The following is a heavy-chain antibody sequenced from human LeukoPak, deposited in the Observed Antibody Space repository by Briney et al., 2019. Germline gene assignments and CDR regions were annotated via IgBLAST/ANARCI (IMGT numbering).Heavy chain of an antibody. D-gene: IGHD1-14*01. V-gene: IGHV4/OR15-8*02. CDR3: SRRSRSETTAMDP. Sequence: PPETLSLACLVAADSVVNIYCGSGVRQPPGKGLEWIGEVSHSGYTNYNPSLESRVAISIDKSKNHFSLTLRSVSAADTAVYFCSRRSRSETTAMDPWGRGTLVTVSS. CDR2: VSHSGYT. J-gene: IGHJ2*01. CDR1: ADSVVNIYC.